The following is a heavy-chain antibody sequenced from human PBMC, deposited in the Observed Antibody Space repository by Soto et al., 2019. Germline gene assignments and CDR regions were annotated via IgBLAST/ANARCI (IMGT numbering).Heavy chain of an antibody. Sequence: PSGTVSLTGSVSADSISSSSWLSWVRQPPGKGLEWIGEIYHSGSTNYNPSLKSRVTISVDKSNNQFSLKLSSVTAADTALYYCAREMGGGDKTYDAFDIWGQGTMVTVSS. V-gene: IGHV4-4*02. CDR3: AREMGGGDKTYDAFDI. CDR2: IYHSGST. J-gene: IGHJ3*02. D-gene: IGHD2-21*02. CDR1: ADSISSSSW.